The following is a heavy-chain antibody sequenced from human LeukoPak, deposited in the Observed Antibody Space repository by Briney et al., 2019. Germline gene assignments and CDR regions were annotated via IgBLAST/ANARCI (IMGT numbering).Heavy chain of an antibody. V-gene: IGHV3-48*01. D-gene: IGHD1-26*01. Sequence: GGSLRLSCAASGFTFSSYSMNWVRQAPGKGLEWVSYISISSTTIYYADSVKGRFTISRDNSKNTLYLQMNSLRAEDTAVYYCAKQRPNSGSYYPLDYWGQGTLVTVS. CDR2: ISISSTTI. CDR1: GFTFSSYS. CDR3: AKQRPNSGSYYPLDY. J-gene: IGHJ4*02.